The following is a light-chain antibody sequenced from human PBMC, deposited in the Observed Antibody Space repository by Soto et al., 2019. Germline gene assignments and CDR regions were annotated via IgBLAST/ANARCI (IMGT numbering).Light chain of an antibody. V-gene: IGKV3-11*01. J-gene: IGKJ4*02. CDR3: QQRNNWPLT. CDR1: RSISTY. CDR2: EAL. Sequence: ETVLTQSPAPLSLSPGERATLSCRASRSISTYLAWYQQKPGQAPRLLIYEALNRATGIPARFSGSGSGTDFTLTISSLEPEDVAVYYCQQRNNWPLTFGGGTKVDIK.